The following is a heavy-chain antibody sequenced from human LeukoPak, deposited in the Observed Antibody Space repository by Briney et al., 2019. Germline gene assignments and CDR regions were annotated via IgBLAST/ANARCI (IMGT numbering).Heavy chain of an antibody. CDR1: GASISSYF. CDR3: ARAREPHGAGTYFDY. Sequence: SETLSLTCTVSGASISSYFWSWIRQPPGKGLEWIGYMSSRGSTNYNPSRESRVTISVDTSKKQISLKLNSVAAADTAVYYCARAREPHGAGTYFDYWGQGTLVTISS. V-gene: IGHV4-59*01. J-gene: IGHJ4*02. D-gene: IGHD3-10*01. CDR2: MSSRGST.